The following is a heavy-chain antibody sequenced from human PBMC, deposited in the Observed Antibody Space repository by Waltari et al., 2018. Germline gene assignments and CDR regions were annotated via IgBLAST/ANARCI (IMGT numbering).Heavy chain of an antibody. D-gene: IGHD3-16*01. J-gene: IGHJ4*02. V-gene: IGHV4-38-2*02. CDR1: GYSLSSGYS. CDR2: IYHSGRT. Sequence: QAQLQASRPGLVKPSVTLSLHCPVSGYSLSSGYSWGWIRQPPGKGLEWIGSIYHSGRTYYNPSLKIRVTISVDTSKNQFSLKLSSVTAAVTAVYYCARVDTFVGAYFDYWGQGTLVTVSS. CDR3: ARVDTFVGAYFDY.